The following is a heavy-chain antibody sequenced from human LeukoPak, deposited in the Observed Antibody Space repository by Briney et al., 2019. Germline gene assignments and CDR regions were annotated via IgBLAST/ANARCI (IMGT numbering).Heavy chain of an antibody. CDR2: IWYDGIDK. CDR3: ARGRPSRTYYFDL. CDR1: GFTFSSYA. Sequence: GGSLSLSCAASGFTFSSYAIHWVRQAPGKGREWVAVIWYDGIDKYYEDSVKGRFTISRDNSKNTVYVQMNSLRAEDTAVYYCARGRPSRTYYFDLWGQGTLVTVSS. J-gene: IGHJ4*02. V-gene: IGHV3-33*01. D-gene: IGHD6-13*01.